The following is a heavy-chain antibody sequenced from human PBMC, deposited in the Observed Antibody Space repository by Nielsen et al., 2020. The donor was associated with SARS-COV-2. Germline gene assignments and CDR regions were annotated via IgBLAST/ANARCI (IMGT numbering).Heavy chain of an antibody. Sequence: SETLSLTCGVSGRSLTGYQWTWLRQPPGKGLEWLGEINQSGRTKTNPSLRSRLTMSVDTSKNQFSLKVNSVTAADTAVYYCVRIDMATISVDYWGRGTLVTVSS. CDR2: INQSGRT. CDR1: GRSLTGYQ. CDR3: VRIDMATISVDY. J-gene: IGHJ4*02. D-gene: IGHD5-24*01. V-gene: IGHV4-34*10.